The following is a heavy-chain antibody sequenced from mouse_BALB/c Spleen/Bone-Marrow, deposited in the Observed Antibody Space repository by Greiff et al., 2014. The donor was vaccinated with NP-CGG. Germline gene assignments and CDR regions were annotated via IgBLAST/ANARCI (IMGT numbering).Heavy chain of an antibody. V-gene: IGHV1-69*02. J-gene: IGHJ4*01. D-gene: IGHD2-4*01. CDR3: ARKYDYYYAMDY. CDR1: TFTDYW. Sequence: TFTDYWMHWVKQRPGQGLEWIGAIDTSDSYTSYNQKFKGKATLTVDESSSTAYMQLSSLTSEDSAVYYCARKYDYYYAMDYWGQGTSVTVSS. CDR2: IDTSDSYT.